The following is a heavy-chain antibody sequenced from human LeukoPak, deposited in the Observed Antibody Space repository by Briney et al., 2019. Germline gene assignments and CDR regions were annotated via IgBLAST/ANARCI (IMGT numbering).Heavy chain of an antibody. D-gene: IGHD4-17*01. CDR2: IYHSGST. CDR3: ARHSLNNYGHYY. J-gene: IGHJ4*02. Sequence: PSETLSLTCVVSGGSISSSNWWSWVRQTPGKGLEWIGEIYHSGSTNYSPSLRSRVTISIDKSNNLFSLKLNSVTAADTATYYCARHSLNNYGHYYWGQGTLVTVFS. CDR1: GGSISSSNW. V-gene: IGHV4-4*02.